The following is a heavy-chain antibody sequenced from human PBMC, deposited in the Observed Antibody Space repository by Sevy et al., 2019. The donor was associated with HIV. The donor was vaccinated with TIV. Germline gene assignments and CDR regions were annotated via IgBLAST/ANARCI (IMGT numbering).Heavy chain of an antibody. CDR1: GFNFNMYT. D-gene: IGHD2-2*02. V-gene: IGHV3-23*01. CDR3: AREGCTIPHDY. Sequence: GGSLRLSCAVSGFNFNMYTMSWVRQPPGKGLEWVSTLSFGCGKINYADSVKGRFTISRDDSKSTLYLQMNNLRAEDTAVYYCAREGCTIPHDYWGQGTLVTVSS. CDR2: LSFGCGKI. J-gene: IGHJ4*02.